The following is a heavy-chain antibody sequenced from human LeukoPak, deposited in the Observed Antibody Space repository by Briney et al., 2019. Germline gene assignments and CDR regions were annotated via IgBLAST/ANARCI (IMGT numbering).Heavy chain of an antibody. D-gene: IGHD3-10*01. CDR3: AGGTVLWFGDLRYYYMDV. Sequence: ASVKVSCKASGGTFSSYAISWVRQAPGQGLEWMGGIIPIFGTANYAQKFQGRVTITTDESTSTAYMELSSLRSEVTAVYYCAGGTVLWFGDLRYYYMDVWGKGTTVTVSS. V-gene: IGHV1-69*05. J-gene: IGHJ6*03. CDR1: GGTFSSYA. CDR2: IIPIFGTA.